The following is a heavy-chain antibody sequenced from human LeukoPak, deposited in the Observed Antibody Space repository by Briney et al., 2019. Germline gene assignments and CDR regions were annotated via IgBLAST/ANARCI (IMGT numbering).Heavy chain of an antibody. V-gene: IGHV3-21*01. J-gene: IGHJ4*02. D-gene: IGHD2-2*01. Sequence: GGSLRLSCAASGFTFSSYSMNWVRQAPGKGLEWVSSISSSSSYIYYADSVKGRFTISRDNAKNSLYLQMNSLRAEDTAVYYCARGDQYCSSTSCSTLDYWGQGTLVTVSS. CDR3: ARGDQYCSSTSCSTLDY. CDR1: GFTFSSYS. CDR2: ISSSSSYI.